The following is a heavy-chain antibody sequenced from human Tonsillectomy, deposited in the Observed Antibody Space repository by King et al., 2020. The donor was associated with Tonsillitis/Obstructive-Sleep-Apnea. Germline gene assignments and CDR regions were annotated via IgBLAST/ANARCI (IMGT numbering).Heavy chain of an antibody. Sequence: VQLVESGAEVKKPGSSVKVSCKASGGTFNSYVITRVRQAPGQGLEWMGGIIPIFGTPNYAQKFQGRVTITADESTSTAYMELSSLRSEDTAIYYCARGSLDYNWFDPWGQGTLVTVSS. CDR2: IIPIFGTP. V-gene: IGHV1-69*01. CDR1: GGTFNSYV. J-gene: IGHJ5*02. CDR3: ARGSLDYNWFDP. D-gene: IGHD2-15*01.